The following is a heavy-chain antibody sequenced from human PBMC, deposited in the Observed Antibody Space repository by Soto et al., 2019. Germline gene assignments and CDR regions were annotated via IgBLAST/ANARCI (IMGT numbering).Heavy chain of an antibody. CDR2: THFSGLS. CDR1: GGSMSSASYY. J-gene: IGHJ4*02. CDR3: SAQRIAQGQYEDY. V-gene: IGHV4-31*03. D-gene: IGHD2-21*01. Sequence: QVQLQESGPGLVRPSQTLSLICTVSGGSMSSASYYWTWIRQHPAGGLEWIGYTHFSGLSYLNPSLESRVSISTDTSKHHFSLKLTSVTSADAAMYYCSAQRIAQGQYEDYWGQGTLVSVSS.